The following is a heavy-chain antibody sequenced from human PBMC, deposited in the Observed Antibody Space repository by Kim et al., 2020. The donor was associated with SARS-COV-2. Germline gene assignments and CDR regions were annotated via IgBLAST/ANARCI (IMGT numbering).Heavy chain of an antibody. Sequence: YNASRKGRVTISVDTSRTQFPLKLGPVTAADTAVYYCARPAATYYYGMDVWGQGTTVTVSS. J-gene: IGHJ6*02. V-gene: IGHV4-31*02. CDR3: ARPAATYYYGMDV. D-gene: IGHD2-15*01.